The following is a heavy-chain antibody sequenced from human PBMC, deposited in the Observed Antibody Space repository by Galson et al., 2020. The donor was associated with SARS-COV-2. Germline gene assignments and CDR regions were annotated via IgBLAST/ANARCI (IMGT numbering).Heavy chain of an antibody. V-gene: IGHV4-31*03. J-gene: IGHJ6*03. Sequence: SETLSLTCTVSGGSISSGGYYWSWIRQHPGKGLEWIGYIYYSGSTYYNPSLKSRVTISVDTSKNQFSLKLSSVTAADTAVYYCARVATMGRGVINDDYYYMDVWGKGTTVTVSS. D-gene: IGHD3-10*01. CDR2: IYYSGST. CDR1: GGSISSGGYY. CDR3: ARVATMGRGVINDDYYYMDV.